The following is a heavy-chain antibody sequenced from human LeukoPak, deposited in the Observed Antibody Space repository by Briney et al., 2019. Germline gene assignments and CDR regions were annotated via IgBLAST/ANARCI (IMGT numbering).Heavy chain of an antibody. CDR3: ARLGGSPPYFDY. D-gene: IGHD3-16*01. Sequence: GGSLRLSRAASGFSFSGSAIHWVRQASGKGLEWVGHIRRKGNDYATAYTASVKGSFTISRDDSKNTAFLQMDSLKTEDTAVYFCARLGGSPPYFDYWGQGTLVTVSS. V-gene: IGHV3-73*01. CDR2: IRRKGNDYAT. CDR1: GFSFSGSA. J-gene: IGHJ4*02.